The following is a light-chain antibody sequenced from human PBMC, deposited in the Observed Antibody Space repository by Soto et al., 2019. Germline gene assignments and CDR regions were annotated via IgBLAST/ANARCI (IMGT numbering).Light chain of an antibody. Sequence: EIVLTQSPGTLSLSPGERATLSCRASQSVSSSYLAWYQQKPGQAPRRLIYGASSRATGIPDRFSGSGSGTAFTLTISRLEPEDFAVYYCQQYGSSPRTFGQGTKLEIK. J-gene: IGKJ2*01. CDR1: QSVSSSY. CDR2: GAS. V-gene: IGKV3-20*01. CDR3: QQYGSSPRT.